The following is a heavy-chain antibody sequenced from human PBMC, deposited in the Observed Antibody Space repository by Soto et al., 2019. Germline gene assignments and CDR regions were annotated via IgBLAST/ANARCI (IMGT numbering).Heavy chain of an antibody. V-gene: IGHV1-18*01. CDR3: GRGGLAVSGTYDY. CDR2: FSGNNGDT. J-gene: IGHJ4*02. D-gene: IGHD6-19*01. Sequence: QVQLVQSGAEVKKSGASMKVSCKASGYTFTNYGVAWVRRAPGQGLEWMGWFSGNNGDTKYAQNLQNRVTMTTDTSTNTAYMEVRSLRSDDTAVYYCGRGGLAVSGTYDYWGQGTLVTVSS. CDR1: GYTFTNYG.